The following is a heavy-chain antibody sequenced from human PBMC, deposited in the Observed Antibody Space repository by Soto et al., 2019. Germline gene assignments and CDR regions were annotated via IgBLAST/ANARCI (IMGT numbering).Heavy chain of an antibody. CDR3: ARQAVDGGYSSGWYFDS. Sequence: QPQLQESGPGLVKPSETLFLTCTVSGGSISSRSYFWGWIRQPPGKGLEWIGSVSYNVRTYYNPSLKSRLTMSVDTSKNQFFLKLSSVTATDTAVYYCARQAVDGGYSSGWYFDSWGQGTLVTVSS. CDR2: VSYNVRT. D-gene: IGHD6-19*01. V-gene: IGHV4-39*01. J-gene: IGHJ4*02. CDR1: GGSISSRSYF.